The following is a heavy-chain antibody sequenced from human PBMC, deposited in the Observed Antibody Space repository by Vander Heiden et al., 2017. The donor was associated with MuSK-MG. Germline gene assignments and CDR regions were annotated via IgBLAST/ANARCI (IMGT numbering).Heavy chain of an antibody. Sequence: QVQLVQSGAEVKKPGSSVKVSCKASGCTFSIYAGSWVRQAPGQGLGWMGGIMPVCGTANYAQKLQGRVTITADKSTSTAYMGLSSLRSEDTAGYYCAVPSHGYALPFYYYYMDVWGKGTTVTVSS. J-gene: IGHJ6*03. CDR1: GCTFSIYA. V-gene: IGHV1-69*06. D-gene: IGHD5-12*01. CDR2: IMPVCGTA. CDR3: AVPSHGYALPFYYYYMDV.